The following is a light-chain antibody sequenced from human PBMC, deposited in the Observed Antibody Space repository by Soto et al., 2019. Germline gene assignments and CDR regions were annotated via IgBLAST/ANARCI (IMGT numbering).Light chain of an antibody. Sequence: QSALTQPPSASGSPGQSVTISCTGTSSDVGGYNYVSWYQQHPGLAPKLLIYEVTKRPSGVPDRFSGSKSGNTASLTVSGLQAEDEADYYCASYAGGNTVVFGTGTKLTVL. J-gene: IGLJ1*01. CDR2: EVT. V-gene: IGLV2-8*01. CDR3: ASYAGGNTVV. CDR1: SSDVGGYNY.